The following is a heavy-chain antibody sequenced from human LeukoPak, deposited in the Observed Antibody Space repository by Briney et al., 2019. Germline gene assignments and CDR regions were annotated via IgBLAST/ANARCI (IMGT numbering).Heavy chain of an antibody. V-gene: IGHV4-4*02. CDR2: VNLQGST. CDR1: GFTFSSYW. Sequence: GSLRLSCAASGFTFSSYWMTWVRQPPGKGLEWIGEVNLQGSTNYNPSLMGRVAISVDMSENHISLQLTSVTAADTAVYYCAREGGPYRPLDYSGQGTLVTVSS. J-gene: IGHJ4*02. CDR3: AREGGPYRPLDY.